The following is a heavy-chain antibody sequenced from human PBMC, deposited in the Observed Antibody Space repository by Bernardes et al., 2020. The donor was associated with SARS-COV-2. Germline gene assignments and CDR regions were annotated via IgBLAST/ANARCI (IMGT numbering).Heavy chain of an antibody. CDR3: ARYQVVTAFDV. D-gene: IGHD2-21*02. Sequence: TLSLTCAVSGYSISSGYYWGWIRQPPGKGLEWIGSIYHSGSTYYNPSLKSRVTISVDTSKNQFSLNLTSVTAADTAIYFCARYQVVTAFDVWGPGTLVTVSS. J-gene: IGHJ4*02. CDR2: IYHSGST. CDR1: GYSISSGYY. V-gene: IGHV4-38-2*01.